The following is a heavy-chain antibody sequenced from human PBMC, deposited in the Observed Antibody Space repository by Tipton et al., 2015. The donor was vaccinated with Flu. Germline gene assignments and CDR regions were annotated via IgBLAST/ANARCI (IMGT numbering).Heavy chain of an antibody. CDR1: GGAISGFY. V-gene: IGHV4-59*12. CDR3: ARDQGFGGGMTYDYFAMDV. CDR2: VYNNGDT. Sequence: LRLSCTVSGGAISGFYGAWIRQSPARGLEWIGYVYNNGDTNVNPSLKSRLTMSLDMAKNQFSVSPTSVTAADTAVYYCARDQGFGGGMTYDYFAMDVWGQGTTVTVSS. D-gene: IGHD3-10*01. J-gene: IGHJ6*02.